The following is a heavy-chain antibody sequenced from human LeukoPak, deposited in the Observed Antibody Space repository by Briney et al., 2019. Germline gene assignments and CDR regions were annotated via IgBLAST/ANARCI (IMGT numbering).Heavy chain of an antibody. CDR2: IKQDGSEK. CDR3: ARENSWWYYFDY. V-gene: IGHV3-7*01. D-gene: IGHD2-15*01. J-gene: IGHJ4*02. Sequence: AGGSLRLSCAATGFTFSNAWMSWVRQAPGKGLEWVANIKQDGSEKYYVDSVKGRFTISRDNAKNSLYLQMNSLRAEDTAVYYCARENSWWYYFDYWGQGTLVTVSS. CDR1: GFTFSNAW.